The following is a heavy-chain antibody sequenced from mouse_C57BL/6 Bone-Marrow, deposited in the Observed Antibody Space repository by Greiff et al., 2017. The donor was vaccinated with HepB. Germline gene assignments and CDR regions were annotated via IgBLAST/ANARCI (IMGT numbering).Heavy chain of an antibody. Sequence: VQLQQSGAELAKPGASVKISCKASGYAFSSYWMNWVKQRPGKGLEWIGQIYPGDGDTNYNGKFKGKATLTADKSSSTAYMQLSSLTSEDSAVYFCARAADGNYLFAYWGQGTLVTVSA. CDR3: ARAADGNYLFAY. CDR1: GYAFSSYW. D-gene: IGHD2-1*01. CDR2: IYPGDGDT. J-gene: IGHJ3*01. V-gene: IGHV1-80*01.